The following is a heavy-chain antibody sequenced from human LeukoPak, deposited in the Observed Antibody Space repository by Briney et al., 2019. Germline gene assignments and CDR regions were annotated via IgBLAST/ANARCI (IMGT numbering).Heavy chain of an antibody. J-gene: IGHJ4*02. CDR1: GGSISSSSYY. Sequence: SETLSLTCTVSGGSISSSSYYWGWIRQPPGKGLEWIGSIYYSGSTYYNPSLKSRVTISVDTSKNQFSLKLSSVTAADTAVYYCAREKIIAVADYWGQGTLVTVSS. CDR2: IYYSGST. V-gene: IGHV4-39*07. D-gene: IGHD6-19*01. CDR3: AREKIIAVADY.